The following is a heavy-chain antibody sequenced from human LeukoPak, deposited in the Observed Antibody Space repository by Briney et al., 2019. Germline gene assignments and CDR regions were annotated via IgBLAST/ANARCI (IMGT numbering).Heavy chain of an antibody. V-gene: IGHV4-39*07. J-gene: IGHJ6*02. D-gene: IGHD3-22*01. CDR1: GGSISSSSYY. CDR3: ARVGTYYYDSSGYTHLVRDYYYGMDV. CDR2: IYYSGST. Sequence: SETLSLTCTVSGGSISSSSYYWGWIRQPPGKGLEWIGSIYYSGSTYYNPSLKSRVTISVDTSKNQFSLKLSSVTAADTAVYYCARVGTYYYDSSGYTHLVRDYYYGMDVWGQGTTVTVSS.